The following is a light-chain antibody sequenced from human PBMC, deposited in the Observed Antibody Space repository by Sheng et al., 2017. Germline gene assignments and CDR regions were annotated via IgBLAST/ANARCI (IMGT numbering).Light chain of an antibody. V-gene: IGLV2-14*03. J-gene: IGLJ3*02. CDR1: SSDVGGHNH. Sequence: QSALTQPASVSGSLGQSITISCTGTSSDVGGHNHVSWFQQYPGRVPKLIIYDVSNRPSGISSRFSGSKSGNTASLTISGLRLEDEADYYCNSHTSSTTWVFGGGTKLTVL. CDR3: NSHTSSTTWV. CDR2: DVS.